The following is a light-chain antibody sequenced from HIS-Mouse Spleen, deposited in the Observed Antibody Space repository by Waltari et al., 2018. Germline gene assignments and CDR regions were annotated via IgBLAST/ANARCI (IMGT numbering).Light chain of an antibody. CDR1: QSVSSS. CDR2: DAS. CDR3: QQRSNWPTYT. Sequence: EIVLTQSPATLSLSPGERATLPCRASQSVSSSLAWYQQKPGQAPRLLIYDASNRATGIPARFSGSGSGTDFTLTISSLEPEDFAVYYCQQRSNWPTYTFGQGTKLEIK. J-gene: IGKJ2*01. V-gene: IGKV3-11*01.